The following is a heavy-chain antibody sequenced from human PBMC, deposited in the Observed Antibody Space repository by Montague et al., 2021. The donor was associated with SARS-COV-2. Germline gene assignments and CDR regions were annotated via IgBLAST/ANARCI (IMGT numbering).Heavy chain of an antibody. CDR2: IYYRGST. D-gene: IGHD3-22*01. Sequence: SETLSLTCTVSGGSISSSSYYCGLILQPPGNGLECIGSIYYRGSTYYNPSLKSRVTISVDTSKNQFSLKLSSVTAADTAVYYCARFPTSYYYDSKAAPATPDAFDIWGQGTMVTVSS. V-gene: IGHV4-39*01. J-gene: IGHJ3*02. CDR1: GGSISSSSYY. CDR3: ARFPTSYYYDSKAAPATPDAFDI.